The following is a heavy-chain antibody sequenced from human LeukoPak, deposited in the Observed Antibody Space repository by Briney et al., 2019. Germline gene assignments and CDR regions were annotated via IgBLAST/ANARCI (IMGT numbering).Heavy chain of an antibody. CDR2: IIPIFGTA. CDR1: GGTFSSYA. Sequence: ASVKVSCKASGGTFSSYAISWVRQAPGQGLEWMGGIIPIFGTANYAQKFQGRVTITADESTSTAYMELSSLRSEDTAVYYCARDCSSTSCYLWFDPWGQGTLVTVSS. V-gene: IGHV1-69*13. D-gene: IGHD2-2*01. J-gene: IGHJ5*02. CDR3: ARDCSSTSCYLWFDP.